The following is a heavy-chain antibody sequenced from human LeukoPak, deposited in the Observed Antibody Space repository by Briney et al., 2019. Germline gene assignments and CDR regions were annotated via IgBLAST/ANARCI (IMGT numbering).Heavy chain of an antibody. J-gene: IGHJ4*02. D-gene: IGHD6-19*01. CDR3: ASASAGIAVAKY. Sequence: GGSLRLSCAASGFTFSDYYMSWIRQAPGKGLEWVSYISSSGSTIYCADSVKGRFTISRDNAKNSLYLQMNSLRAEDTAVYYCASASAGIAVAKYWGQGTLVTVSS. V-gene: IGHV3-11*04. CDR1: GFTFSDYY. CDR2: ISSSGSTI.